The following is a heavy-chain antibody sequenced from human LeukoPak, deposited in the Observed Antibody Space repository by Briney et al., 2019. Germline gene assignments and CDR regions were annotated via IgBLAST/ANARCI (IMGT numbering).Heavy chain of an antibody. V-gene: IGHV3-23*01. CDR1: GFTFSSYS. Sequence: PGGSLRLSCAASGFTFSSYSMNWVRQAPGKGLEWVSAISGSGGSTYYADSVKGRFTISRDNSKNTVYLQMNSLRAEDTGVYYCAGVPWFDPWGQGTLVTVSS. D-gene: IGHD6-6*01. CDR3: AGVPWFDP. CDR2: ISGSGGST. J-gene: IGHJ5*02.